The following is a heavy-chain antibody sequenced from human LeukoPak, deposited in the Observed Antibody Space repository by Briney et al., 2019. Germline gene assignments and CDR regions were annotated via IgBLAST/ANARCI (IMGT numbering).Heavy chain of an antibody. CDR3: AKPNPFMITFGGVIAQDNYFDY. D-gene: IGHD3-16*02. CDR2: ISYDGSNK. J-gene: IGHJ4*02. V-gene: IGHV3-30*18. CDR1: GFTFSSYG. Sequence: PGRSLRLSCAASGFTFSSYGMHWVRQAPGKGLEWVAVISYDGSNKYYADSVKGRFTISRDNSKNTLYLQMNSLRAEDTAVYYCAKPNPFMITFGGVIAQDNYFDYWGQGTLVTVSS.